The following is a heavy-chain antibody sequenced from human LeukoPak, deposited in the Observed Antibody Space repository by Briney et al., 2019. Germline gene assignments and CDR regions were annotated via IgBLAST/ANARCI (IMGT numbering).Heavy chain of an antibody. D-gene: IGHD6-6*01. CDR1: GGTFSSYA. CDR3: ARERVIATDSSSWDGSSYYFDY. V-gene: IGHV1-69*05. Sequence: GSSVKVSCKASGGTFSSYAISWVRQAPGQGLEWMGGIIPIFGTANYAQKFQGRVTITTDESTSTAYMELSSLRSEDTAVYYCARERVIATDSSSWDGSSYYFDYWGQGTLVTVSS. J-gene: IGHJ4*02. CDR2: IIPIFGTA.